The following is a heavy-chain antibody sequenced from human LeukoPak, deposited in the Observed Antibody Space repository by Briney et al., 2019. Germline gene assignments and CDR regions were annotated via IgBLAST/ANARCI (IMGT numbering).Heavy chain of an antibody. CDR2: MNPNSGNT. J-gene: IGHJ4*02. CDR1: GYTFTSYD. V-gene: IGHV1-8*01. D-gene: IGHD3-3*01. CDR3: ARIKVRSSGYVDY. Sequence: ASVKVSCKASGYTFTSYDIYWVRQATGQGLEWMGWMNPNSGNTGYAQKFQGRVTMTRNTSISTAYMELSSLRSEDTAVYYCARIKVRSSGYVDYWGQGTLVTVSS.